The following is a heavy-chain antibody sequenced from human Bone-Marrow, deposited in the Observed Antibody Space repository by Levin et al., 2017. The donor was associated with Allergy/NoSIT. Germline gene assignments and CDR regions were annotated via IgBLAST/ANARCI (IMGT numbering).Heavy chain of an antibody. D-gene: IGHD1-20*01. CDR3: ASGSCITTDCIYYYAMDV. CDR2: VYYTGST. J-gene: IGHJ6*02. CDR1: GDSISRNKYY. Sequence: GSLRLSCTVSGDSISRNKYYWGWIRQPPGKGLEWIGSVYYTGSTYYDPSLRSRVTMSVDTSKNQFSLKLSSVTAADTAVYYCASGSCITTDCIYYYAMDVWGQGTTVTVSS. V-gene: IGHV4-39*01.